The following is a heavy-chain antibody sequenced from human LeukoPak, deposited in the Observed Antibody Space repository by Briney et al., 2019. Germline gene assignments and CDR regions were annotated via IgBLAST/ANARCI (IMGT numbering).Heavy chain of an antibody. V-gene: IGHV3-66*01. CDR3: ARVWRRKGIDY. J-gene: IGHJ4*02. CDR1: GFTVSSNY. CDR2: IYSGGST. D-gene: IGHD2-21*01. Sequence: SGGSLRLSCAASGFTVSSNYVSWVRQAPGKGLEWVSVIYSGGSTYYADSVKGRFTISRDNSKNTLYLQMNSLRAEDTAVYYCARVWRRKGIDYWGQGTLVTVSS.